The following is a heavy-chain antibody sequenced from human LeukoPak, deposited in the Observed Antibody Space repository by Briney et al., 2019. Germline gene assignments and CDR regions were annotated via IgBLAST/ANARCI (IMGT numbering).Heavy chain of an antibody. CDR1: GYTFTGYY. D-gene: IGHD6-19*01. CDR2: INPNSGGT. J-gene: IGHJ6*03. V-gene: IGHV1-2*02. CDR3: ARGQGGWYIYYYYYMDV. Sequence: GASVKVSCTASGYTFTGYYMHWVRQAPGQGLEWMGWINPNSGGTNYAQKFQGRVTMTRDTSISTAYMELSRLRSDDTAVYYCARGQGGWYIYYYYYMDVWGKGTTVTVSS.